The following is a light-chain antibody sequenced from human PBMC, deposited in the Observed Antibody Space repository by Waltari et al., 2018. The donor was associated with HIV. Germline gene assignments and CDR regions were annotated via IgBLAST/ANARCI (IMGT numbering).Light chain of an antibody. CDR3: YSTDNSGHHRV. V-gene: IGLV3-10*01. CDR1: ALPKKY. J-gene: IGLJ2*01. Sequence: SYDLTQPPSVAVSPGHTTRITCTGAALPKKYASWYQQKSGQAPVLVIYEDSKSPSGFPERFSGSSSGTTATLTISGAQVEDEADYYCYSTDNSGHHRVFGTGTKLTVL. CDR2: EDS.